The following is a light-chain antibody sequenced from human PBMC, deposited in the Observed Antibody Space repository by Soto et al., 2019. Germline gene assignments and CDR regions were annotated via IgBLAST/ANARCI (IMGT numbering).Light chain of an antibody. CDR3: CSYVGSSTWV. CDR2: EGS. J-gene: IGLJ3*02. CDR1: SSDLGSY. V-gene: IGLV2-23*01. Sequence: QSALTQPASVSGSPGQSITISCTRTSSDLGSYVSWYQQHPGKAPKLMIYEGSKWPSGVSNRFSGSKSGNTASLTISGLQAEDEADYYCCSYVGSSTWVFGGGTKLTVL.